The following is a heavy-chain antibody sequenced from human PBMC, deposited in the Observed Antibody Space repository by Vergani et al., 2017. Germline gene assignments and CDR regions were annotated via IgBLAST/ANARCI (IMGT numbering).Heavy chain of an antibody. J-gene: IGHJ4*02. CDR3: ARDAMVRGVRTHIGY. V-gene: IGHV3-74*01. Sequence: EVQLVESGGGLVQPGGSLRLSCAASGFTFSSYWMHWVRQAPGKGLVWVSRINSDGSSTSYADSVKGRFTISRDNAKNSLYLQMNSLRAEDTAVYYCARDAMVRGVRTHIGYWGQGTLVTVSS. CDR2: INSDGSST. CDR1: GFTFSSYW. D-gene: IGHD3-10*01.